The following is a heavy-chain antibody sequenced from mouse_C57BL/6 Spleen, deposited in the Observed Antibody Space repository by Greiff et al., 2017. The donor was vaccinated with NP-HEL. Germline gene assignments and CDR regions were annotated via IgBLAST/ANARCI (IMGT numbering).Heavy chain of an antibody. CDR2: ISSGGSYT. Sequence: EVKVVESGGDLVKPGGSLKLSCAASGFTFSSYGMSWVRQTPDKRLEWVATISSGGSYTYYPDSVKGRFTISRDNAKNTLYLQMSSLKSEDTAMYYCARSITTVVAPYFDYWGQGTTLTVSS. V-gene: IGHV5-6*01. J-gene: IGHJ2*01. D-gene: IGHD1-1*01. CDR3: ARSITTVVAPYFDY. CDR1: GFTFSSYG.